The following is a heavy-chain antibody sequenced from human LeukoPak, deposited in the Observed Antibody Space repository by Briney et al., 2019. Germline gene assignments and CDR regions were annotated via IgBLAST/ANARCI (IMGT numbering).Heavy chain of an antibody. Sequence: ASVKVSCKASGYTFTSYDINWVRQATGQGLEWMGWMNPNSGNTGYAQKFQGRVTMTRNTSISTAYMELSSLRSEDTAVYYCARGRHYDFWSGYYPPDAFDIWGRGTMVTVSS. V-gene: IGHV1-8*01. J-gene: IGHJ3*02. CDR2: MNPNSGNT. CDR3: ARGRHYDFWSGYYPPDAFDI. D-gene: IGHD3-3*01. CDR1: GYTFTSYD.